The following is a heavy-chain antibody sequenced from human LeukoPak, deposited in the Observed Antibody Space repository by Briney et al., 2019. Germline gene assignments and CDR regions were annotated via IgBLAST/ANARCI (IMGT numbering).Heavy chain of an antibody. Sequence: SETLSLTCAVYGGSFSGYYWSWIRQPPGKGLEWIGEINHSGSTDYNPSLKSRVTISVDTSKNQFSLKLSSVTAADTAVYYCARASYYDFWSGYYTSRAFDIWGQGTMVTVSS. CDR2: INHSGST. J-gene: IGHJ3*02. V-gene: IGHV4-34*01. D-gene: IGHD3-3*01. CDR1: GGSFSGYY. CDR3: ARASYYDFWSGYYTSRAFDI.